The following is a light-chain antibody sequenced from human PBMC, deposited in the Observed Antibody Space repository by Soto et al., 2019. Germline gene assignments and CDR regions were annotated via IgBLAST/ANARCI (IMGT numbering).Light chain of an antibody. V-gene: IGLV2-14*01. J-gene: IGLJ3*02. CDR2: EVT. CDR3: SSYVRSSSSWV. CDR1: SSDVGNYNY. Sequence: QSALTQPASVSGSPGQSITISCTGTSSDVGNYNYVSWYQLHPGKAPKLMIYEVTNRPSGVSDRFSDSKSGNTASLTVSGLQAEDEGDYYCSSYVRSSSSWVFGGGTQLTVL.